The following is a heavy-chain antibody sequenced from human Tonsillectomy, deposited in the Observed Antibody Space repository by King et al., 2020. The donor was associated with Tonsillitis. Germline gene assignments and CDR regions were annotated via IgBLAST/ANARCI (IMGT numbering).Heavy chain of an antibody. Sequence: VQLVESGAEVKKPGASVKVSCKASGYTFTGYYMQWVRQAPGQGLEWVGWINPNSGGTNYEQNFQGRVTMTRDTSISTAYMELSSLRSDDTAVYYCARDQVQMATSYNWFDPWGQGTLVTVSS. CDR2: INPNSGGT. CDR1: GYTFTGYY. J-gene: IGHJ5*02. V-gene: IGHV1-2*02. CDR3: ARDQVQMATSYNWFDP. D-gene: IGHD5-24*01.